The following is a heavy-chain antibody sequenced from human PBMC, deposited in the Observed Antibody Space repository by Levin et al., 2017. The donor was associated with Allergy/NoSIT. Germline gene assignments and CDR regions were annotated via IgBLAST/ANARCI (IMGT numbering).Heavy chain of an antibody. Sequence: GGSLRLSCAASAFTFSPYAMHWVRQAPGKGLEWVAVISHDGGHKDYADSVAGRLTISRDNSKNTLYLQMNSLRAEDTAIYFCVTESYFDNSGYFRDSWGPGTLVTVSS. CDR3: VTESYFDNSGYFRDS. CDR2: ISHDGGHK. J-gene: IGHJ5*02. D-gene: IGHD3-22*01. CDR1: AFTFSPYA. V-gene: IGHV3-30-3*01.